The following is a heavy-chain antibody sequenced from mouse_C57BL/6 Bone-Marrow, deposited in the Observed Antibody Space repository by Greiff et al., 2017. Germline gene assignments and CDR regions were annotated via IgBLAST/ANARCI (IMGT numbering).Heavy chain of an antibody. CDR2: IYPGDGDT. CDR1: GYAFSSSW. V-gene: IGHV1-82*01. D-gene: IGHD1-1*01. Sequence: VKLQQSGPELVKPGASVKISCKASGYAFSSSWMNWVKQRPGKGLEWIGRIYPGDGDTNYNGKFKGKATLTADKSSSTAYMQLSSLTSEDSAVYFCAREGVVALSDYAMDYWGQGTSVTVSS. CDR3: AREGVVALSDYAMDY. J-gene: IGHJ4*01.